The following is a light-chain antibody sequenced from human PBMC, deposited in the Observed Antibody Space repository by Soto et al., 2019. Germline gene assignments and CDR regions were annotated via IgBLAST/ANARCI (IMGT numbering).Light chain of an antibody. V-gene: IGLV2-8*01. CDR1: SGDVGAYNY. Sequence: QSVLTQSPSASASPGQSVTISCTGSSGDVGAYNYVSWYQQHPGKAPKLIIYEFNKRPSGVPDRFSGSKSGITASLTVSGLQADDEADYYCGAHAGSNTWVFGGGTKLTVL. CDR2: EFN. J-gene: IGLJ3*02. CDR3: GAHAGSNTWV.